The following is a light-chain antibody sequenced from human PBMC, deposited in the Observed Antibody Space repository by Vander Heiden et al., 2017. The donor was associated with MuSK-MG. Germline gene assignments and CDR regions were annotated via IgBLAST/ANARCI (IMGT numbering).Light chain of an antibody. V-gene: IGLV2-14*03. CDR3: SSHASSSTVV. CDR2: DGT. J-gene: IGLJ2*01. CDR1: SSDIGGYNF. Sequence: QSALTQPASVSGSPGQSITISCTGTSSDIGGYNFVSWFQQHPGKAPKVIIYDGTKRPSGVSNRFSGSKSGNTASLTISGRQAEDEADYYCSSHASSSTVVFGGGTKLTVL.